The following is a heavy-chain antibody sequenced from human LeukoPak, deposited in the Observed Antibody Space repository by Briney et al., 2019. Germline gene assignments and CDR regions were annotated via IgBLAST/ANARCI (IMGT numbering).Heavy chain of an antibody. CDR1: GFTFSTYA. Sequence: GGSLRLSCAASGFTFSTYAMRWVRQAPGKGLEWVSGINGSGGSTYYADSVKGRFTISRDNAKNTLYLQMNSLTPEDTAVYYCAKPGGGSLLIVCWGQGTLVTVSS. D-gene: IGHD2-8*02. CDR3: AKPGGGSLLIVC. V-gene: IGHV3-23*01. J-gene: IGHJ4*02. CDR2: INGSGGST.